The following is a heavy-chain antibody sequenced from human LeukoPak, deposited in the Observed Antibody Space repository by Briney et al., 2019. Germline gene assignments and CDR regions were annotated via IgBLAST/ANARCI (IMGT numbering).Heavy chain of an antibody. Sequence: GGSLRLSCAASGFTFRNYVIHWVRQAPGKGLEWVAVTSSDLNVKLYADSVKGRFTLSRDNSRSTLYLQMNSLRPEDTAINYCAREGYDGSGSPPSLYFDYWGQGTLVTVSS. CDR2: TSSDLNVK. D-gene: IGHD3-10*01. V-gene: IGHV3-30-3*01. CDR3: AREGYDGSGSPPSLYFDY. J-gene: IGHJ4*02. CDR1: GFTFRNYV.